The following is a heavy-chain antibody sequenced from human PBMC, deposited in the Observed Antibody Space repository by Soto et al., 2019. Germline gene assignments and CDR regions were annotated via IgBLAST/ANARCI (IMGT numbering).Heavy chain of an antibody. CDR2: ISGNGIAT. J-gene: IGHJ5*02. CDR3: ARDAISMVRGTHNWFDP. D-gene: IGHD3-10*01. Sequence: EVQLLESGGGLVQPGGSLRLSCEASGFIFSDHAMSWVRQAPGKGLAWVSAISGNGIATYYADSVKGRFTISRDNSKNTLYLQMNRLRADDTAVYYCARDAISMVRGTHNWFDPWGQGTLVTVSS. CDR1: GFIFSDHA. V-gene: IGHV3-23*01.